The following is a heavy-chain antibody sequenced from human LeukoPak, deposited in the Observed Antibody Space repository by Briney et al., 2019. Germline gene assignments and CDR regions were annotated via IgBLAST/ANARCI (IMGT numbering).Heavy chain of an antibody. Sequence: ASVKVSCKASGYTFTSYDINWVRQATGQGLEWMGWMNPNSGNTGYAQKFQGRVTITRNTSISTAYMELSSLRSEDKAVYYCARPRRGSYHNWFDPWGQGTLVTVSS. J-gene: IGHJ5*02. CDR3: ARPRRGSYHNWFDP. CDR2: MNPNSGNT. D-gene: IGHD1-26*01. V-gene: IGHV1-8*03. CDR1: GYTFTSYD.